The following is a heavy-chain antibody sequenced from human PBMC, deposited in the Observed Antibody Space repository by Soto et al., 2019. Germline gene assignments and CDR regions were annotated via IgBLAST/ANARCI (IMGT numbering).Heavy chain of an antibody. Sequence: XATLYITCTVSGGSISSSSYYWGWIRQPPGKGLEWIGSIYYSGSTYYNPSLKSRVTISVDTSKNQFSLKLSSVTAADTAVYYCARNYGGNSDPWGQGTLVTVSS. V-gene: IGHV4-39*01. D-gene: IGHD4-17*01. CDR3: ARNYGGNSDP. CDR1: GGSISSSSYY. J-gene: IGHJ5*02. CDR2: IYYSGST.